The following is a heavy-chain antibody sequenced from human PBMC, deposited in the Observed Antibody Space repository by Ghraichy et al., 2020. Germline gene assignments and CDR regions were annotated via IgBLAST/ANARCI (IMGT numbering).Heavy chain of an antibody. CDR3: ARERYSSSWYEGGYYFDY. CDR2: IIPIFGTA. D-gene: IGHD6-13*01. V-gene: IGHV1-69*13. Sequence: SVKVSCKASGGTFSSYAISWVRQAPGQGLEWMGGIIPIFGTANYAQKFQGRVTITADESTSTAYMELSSLRSEDTAVYYCARERYSSSWYEGGYYFDYWGQGTLVTVSS. J-gene: IGHJ4*02. CDR1: GGTFSSYA.